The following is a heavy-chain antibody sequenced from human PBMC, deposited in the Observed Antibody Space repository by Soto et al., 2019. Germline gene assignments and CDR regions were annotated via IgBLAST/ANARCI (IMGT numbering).Heavy chain of an antibody. D-gene: IGHD6-13*01. CDR2: ISHDESSK. J-gene: IGHJ4*02. V-gene: IGHV3-30*18. CDR1: GFTFSNYG. Sequence: QVQLVESGGGVVQPGRSLRLSCVASGFTFSNYGMHWVRQAPGKGLEWVAVISHDESSKYHADSVKGRFTISRDNSKNALYLQMNSLRLEDTAVYYCAKDAHPKQQLDGRIDYWGQGTLVTVSS. CDR3: AKDAHPKQQLDGRIDY.